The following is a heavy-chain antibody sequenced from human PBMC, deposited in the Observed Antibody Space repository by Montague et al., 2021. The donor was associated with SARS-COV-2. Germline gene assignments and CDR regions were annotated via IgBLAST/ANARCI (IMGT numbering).Heavy chain of an antibody. Sequence: SETLSLTCTVAVGSISSFYWSWFRQPTGKGLEWIGYISDSGSTNYNPSLTSRVTMSVDTSKNQFSLKVNSVTAADTAVYYCARHYSATLPAVYWGQGTLVTVS. CDR2: ISDSGST. V-gene: IGHV4-59*08. J-gene: IGHJ4*02. CDR1: VGSISSFY. CDR3: ARHYSATLPAVY. D-gene: IGHD2-15*01.